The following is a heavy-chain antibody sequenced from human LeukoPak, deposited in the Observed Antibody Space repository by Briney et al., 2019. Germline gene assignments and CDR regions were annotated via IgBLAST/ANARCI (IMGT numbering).Heavy chain of an antibody. CDR2: IYTSGST. CDR3: ARVGSTGGVGAFLFDY. Sequence: SETLSLTCTVSGGSISSYYWSWIRQPPGKGLEWIGYIYTSGSTNYNPSLKSRVTISVDTSKNQFSLKLSSVTAADTAVYYCARVGSTGGVGAFLFDYWSQGTLVTVYS. D-gene: IGHD1-26*01. J-gene: IGHJ4*02. CDR1: GGSISSYY. V-gene: IGHV4-4*09.